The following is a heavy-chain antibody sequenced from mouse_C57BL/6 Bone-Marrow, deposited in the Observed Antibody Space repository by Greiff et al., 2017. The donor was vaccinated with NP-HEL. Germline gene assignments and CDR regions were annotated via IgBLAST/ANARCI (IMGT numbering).Heavy chain of an antibody. D-gene: IGHD1-1*01. CDR3: ARSPYYYGSSTWFAY. CDR1: GYTFTSYG. V-gene: IGHV1-81*01. J-gene: IGHJ3*01. Sequence: VQLKESGAELARPGASVKLSCKASGYTFTSYGISWVKQRTGQGLEWIGEIYPRSGNTYYNEKFKGKATLTADKSSSTAYMELRSLTSEDSAVYFCARSPYYYGSSTWFAYWGQGTLVTVSA. CDR2: IYPRSGNT.